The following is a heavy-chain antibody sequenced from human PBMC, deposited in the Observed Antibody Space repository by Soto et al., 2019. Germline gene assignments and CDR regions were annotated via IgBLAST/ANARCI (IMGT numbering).Heavy chain of an antibody. Sequence: PGESLKISCKVSGYNFDTYWIGWVRQMPGKGLEWMGVIYPGDSDTRYSPSFQGQVTISADKSISTAYLQWSSLKASDTAMYYCARLGGSYHLNWFDPWGQGTLVTVSS. D-gene: IGHD1-26*01. CDR1: GYNFDTYW. J-gene: IGHJ5*02. CDR3: ARLGGSYHLNWFDP. V-gene: IGHV5-51*01. CDR2: IYPGDSDT.